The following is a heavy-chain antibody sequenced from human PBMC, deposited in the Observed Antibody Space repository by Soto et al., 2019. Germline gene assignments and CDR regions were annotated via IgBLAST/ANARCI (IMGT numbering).Heavy chain of an antibody. V-gene: IGHV3-48*03. Sequence: PGGSLRLSCAASGFDFSNYEMNWVRQAPGKGLEWVSYITSSGGATMYADSVKGRFTISRDNAKDSLYLQMNSLRVEDTAVYYCARGDCKTSCYIGFWGQGALVTVSS. D-gene: IGHD2-2*02. CDR1: GFDFSNYE. CDR2: ITSSGGAT. CDR3: ARGDCKTSCYIGF. J-gene: IGHJ4*02.